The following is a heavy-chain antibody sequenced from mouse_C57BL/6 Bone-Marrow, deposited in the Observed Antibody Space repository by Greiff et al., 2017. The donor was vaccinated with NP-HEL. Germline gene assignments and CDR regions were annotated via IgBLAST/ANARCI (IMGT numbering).Heavy chain of an antibody. CDR2: IYPRSGNT. CDR3: AREGDEEFDY. CDR1: GYTFTSYG. J-gene: IGHJ2*01. D-gene: IGHD3-3*01. Sequence: QVQLKQSGAELARPGASVKLSCKASGYTFTSYGISWVKQRTGQGLEWIGEIYPRSGNTYYNVKFKGKATLTADKSSSTAYMELRSLTSEDSAVYFCAREGDEEFDYWGQGTTLTVSS. V-gene: IGHV1-81*01.